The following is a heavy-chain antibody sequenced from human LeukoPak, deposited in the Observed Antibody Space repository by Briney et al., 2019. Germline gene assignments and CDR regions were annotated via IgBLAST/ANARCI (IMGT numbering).Heavy chain of an antibody. CDR2: IKSKTDGGTT. D-gene: IGHD2-8*01. J-gene: IGHJ5*02. CDR1: GFTLSNAW. V-gene: IGHV3-15*01. Sequence: GGSLRLSCAASGFTLSNAWMSWVRQAPGKGLEWVGRIKSKTDGGTTDYAAPVKGRFTISRDDSKNTLYLQMNSLKTEDTAVYYCTTDMRGYCTNCPPNWFDPWGQGTLVTVSS. CDR3: TTDMRGYCTNCPPNWFDP.